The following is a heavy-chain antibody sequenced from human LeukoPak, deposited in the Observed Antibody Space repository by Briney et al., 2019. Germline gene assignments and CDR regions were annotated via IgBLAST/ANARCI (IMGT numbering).Heavy chain of an antibody. J-gene: IGHJ4*02. CDR2: INHSGST. CDR1: GGPFSGYY. V-gene: IGHV4-34*01. CDR3: ARGIAFDWLFEN. Sequence: PSETLSLTCAVYGGPFSGYYWSWIRQPPGKGLEWIGEINHSGSTNYNPSLKSRVTISVDTSKNQFSLKLSSVTAADTAVYYCARGIAFDWLFENWGQGTLVTVSS. D-gene: IGHD3-9*01.